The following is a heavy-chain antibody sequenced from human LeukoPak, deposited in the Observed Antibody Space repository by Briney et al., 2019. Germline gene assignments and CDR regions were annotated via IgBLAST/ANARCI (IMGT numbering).Heavy chain of an antibody. D-gene: IGHD3-22*01. V-gene: IGHV1-58*02. Sequence: ASVTVSCKASGFTFTSSAMQWVRQARGQRLEWIGWIVVGSGNTNYAQKFQERVTITRDMSTSTAYMELSSLRSEDTAVYYCAADRYDSSGYYHFDYWGQGTLVTVSS. CDR1: GFTFTSSA. CDR3: AADRYDSSGYYHFDY. CDR2: IVVGSGNT. J-gene: IGHJ4*02.